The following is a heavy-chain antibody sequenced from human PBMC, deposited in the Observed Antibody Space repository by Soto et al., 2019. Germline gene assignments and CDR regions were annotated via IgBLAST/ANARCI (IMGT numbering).Heavy chain of an antibody. CDR3: TTGWNYYDFWSGYYRF. V-gene: IGHV3-15*01. CDR2: IKRKTDGGTT. CDR1: GFTFTNAW. J-gene: IGHJ4*02. D-gene: IGHD3-3*01. Sequence: GGSLRLSCAASGFTFTNAWMGWVRQSPGKGLEWVGLIKRKTDGGTTDYAAPLKGRFTISRDDSKYTLSLQMHSLKTEDTAVYYCTTGWNYYDFWSGYYRFWGQGTLVTVSS.